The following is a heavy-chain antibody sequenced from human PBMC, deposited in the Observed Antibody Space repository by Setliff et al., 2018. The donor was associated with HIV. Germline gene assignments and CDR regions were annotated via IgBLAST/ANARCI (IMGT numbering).Heavy chain of an antibody. J-gene: IGHJ4*02. CDR2: INHSGIT. V-gene: IGHV4-34*01. CDR3: AAASSWDPLLDY. Sequence: SETLSLTCAVYGGSFSGYYWSWIRQPPGKGLEWIGEINHSGITNYNPSLKSRITISVDTSKNQFSLKVSSVTAADTAVYYCAAASSWDPLLDYWGQGTLVTVSS. D-gene: IGHD6-13*01. CDR1: GGSFSGYY.